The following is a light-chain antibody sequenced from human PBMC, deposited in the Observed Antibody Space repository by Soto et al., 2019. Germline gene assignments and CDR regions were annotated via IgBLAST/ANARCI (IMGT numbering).Light chain of an antibody. Sequence: SYELTQPSSVSVSPGQTATITCSGGVLAKKFARWFQRKPGQAPVMVIYKDSERPSGIPERFSGSTSETTVTLTISGAQVEDEAEYYCYSESDSNLIFGGGTKLTVL. V-gene: IGLV3-27*01. CDR1: VLAKKF. J-gene: IGLJ2*01. CDR3: YSESDSNLI. CDR2: KDS.